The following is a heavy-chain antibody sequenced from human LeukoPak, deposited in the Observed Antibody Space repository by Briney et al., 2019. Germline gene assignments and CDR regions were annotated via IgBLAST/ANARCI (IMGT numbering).Heavy chain of an antibody. D-gene: IGHD2-21*01. V-gene: IGHV3-23*01. CDR1: GFTFSSYA. CDR3: AKGLYGDTFLHWFDP. CDR2: ISYSGVST. J-gene: IGHJ5*02. Sequence: GGSLRLSCTASGFTFSSYAMSWVRQAPGKGLKWVADISYSGVSTYYTDSEKGRPTVSRDNSKNPVFLQMNRLRAEDTAVYYCAKGLYGDTFLHWFDPWGQGTLVTVSS.